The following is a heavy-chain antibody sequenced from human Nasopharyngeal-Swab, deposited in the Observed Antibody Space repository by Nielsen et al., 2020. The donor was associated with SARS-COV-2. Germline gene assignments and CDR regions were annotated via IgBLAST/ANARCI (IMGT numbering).Heavy chain of an antibody. J-gene: IGHJ6*02. V-gene: IGHV4-34*01. D-gene: IGHD6-13*01. Sequence: SETLSLTCAVYGGSFSGYYWSWIRQPPGKGLEWIGEINHSGSTNYNPSLKSRVTISVDTSKNQFSLKLSSVTAADTAVYYCARGGSSSRYGYYYYGMDVWGQGTTVTVSS. CDR2: INHSGST. CDR3: ARGGSSSRYGYYYYGMDV. CDR1: GGSFSGYY.